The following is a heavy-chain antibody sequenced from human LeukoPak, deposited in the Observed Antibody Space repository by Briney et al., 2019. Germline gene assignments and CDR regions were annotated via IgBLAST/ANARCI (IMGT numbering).Heavy chain of an antibody. Sequence: GGSLRLSCAASGLSINNYDMSWVRQAPGRGLEWVSVIYSGGSTYYADSVKGRFTISRDNSKNTLYLQMNSLRAEDTAVYYCARVRSGSYYVDYWGQGTLVTVSS. CDR3: ARVRSGSYYVDY. CDR2: IYSGGST. D-gene: IGHD1-26*01. V-gene: IGHV3-66*01. J-gene: IGHJ4*02. CDR1: GLSINNYD.